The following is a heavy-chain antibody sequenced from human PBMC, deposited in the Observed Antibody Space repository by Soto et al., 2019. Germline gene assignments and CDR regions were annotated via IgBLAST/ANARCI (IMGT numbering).Heavy chain of an antibody. J-gene: IGHJ3*02. CDR3: AGDRRERHHHDAFDI. Sequence: QVQLVQSGAEVKKPGASVKVSCKASGYTFTSYAMHWVRQAPGQRLEWMGWINAGNGNTKYSQKFQGRVTITRDTSASTAYMELSSLRSEDTAVYYCAGDRRERHHHDAFDIWGQGTMVTVSS. CDR2: INAGNGNT. CDR1: GYTFTSYA. V-gene: IGHV1-3*01. D-gene: IGHD1-1*01.